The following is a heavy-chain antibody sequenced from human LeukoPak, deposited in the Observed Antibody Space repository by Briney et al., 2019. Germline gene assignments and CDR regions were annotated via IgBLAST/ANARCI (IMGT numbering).Heavy chain of an antibody. CDR1: GGSISSSSYY. CDR2: IYYSGST. V-gene: IGHV4-39*02. Sequence: SETLSLTCTVSGGSISSSSYYWGWIRQPPGKGLEWIGSIYYSGSTYYNPSLKSRVTISVDTSKNQFSLKLSSVTAADTAVYYCARDAAHDYGDHLGWFDPWGQGTLVTVSS. J-gene: IGHJ5*02. CDR3: ARDAAHDYGDHLGWFDP. D-gene: IGHD4-17*01.